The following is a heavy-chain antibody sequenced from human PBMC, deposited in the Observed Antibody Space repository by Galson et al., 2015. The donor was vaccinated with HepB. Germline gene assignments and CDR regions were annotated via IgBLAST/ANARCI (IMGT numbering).Heavy chain of an antibody. J-gene: IGHJ3*02. Sequence: SLRLSCAASGFTFSSYGRHWVRQAPGKGLEWVAVISYDGSNKYYVDSVKGRFTISRDNSKNTLYLQMNSLRAEDTAVYYCAKDLGYSSGWYAFDIWGQGTMVTVSS. CDR1: GFTFSSYG. CDR3: AKDLGYSSGWYAFDI. V-gene: IGHV3-30*18. CDR2: ISYDGSNK. D-gene: IGHD6-19*01.